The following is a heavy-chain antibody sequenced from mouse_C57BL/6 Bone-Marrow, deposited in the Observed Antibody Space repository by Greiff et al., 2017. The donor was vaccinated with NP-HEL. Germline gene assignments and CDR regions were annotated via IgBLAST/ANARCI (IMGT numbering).Heavy chain of an antibody. CDR1: GFTFSDYG. V-gene: IGHV5-17*01. J-gene: IGHJ4*01. CDR2: ISSGSSTI. D-gene: IGHD2-3*01. Sequence: EVQLVESGGGLVKPGGSLKLSCAASGFTFSDYGMHWVRQAPEKGLEWVAYISSGSSTIYYADTVKGRFTISRDNAKNTLFLQMTSLRSEDTAMYYCATGLLPSMDYWGQGTSVTVSS. CDR3: ATGLLPSMDY.